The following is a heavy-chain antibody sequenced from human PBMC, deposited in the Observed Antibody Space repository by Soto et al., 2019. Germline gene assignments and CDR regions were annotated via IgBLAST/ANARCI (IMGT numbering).Heavy chain of an antibody. J-gene: IGHJ3*02. Sequence: EVQLVESGRGLVQPGGSLRLSCAASGFTFSSYDMHWVRQATGKGLEWVSAIGTAGDTYYPGSVKGRFTISRENAKNSLYLQMNSLRAGDTAVYYCARTGDYLAFDIWGQGTMVTVSS. D-gene: IGHD4-17*01. CDR3: ARTGDYLAFDI. CDR2: IGTAGDT. CDR1: GFTFSSYD. V-gene: IGHV3-13*01.